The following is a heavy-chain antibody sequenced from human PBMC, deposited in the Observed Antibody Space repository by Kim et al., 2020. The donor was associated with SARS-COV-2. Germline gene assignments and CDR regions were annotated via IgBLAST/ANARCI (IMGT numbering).Heavy chain of an antibody. CDR1: GFTFSSYE. CDR3: ARGSLSSQEICSFDY. V-gene: IGHV3-48*03. J-gene: IGHJ4*02. CDR2: ISSSGSTI. D-gene: IGHD2-2*01. Sequence: GGSLRLSCAASGFTFSSYEMNWVRQAPGKGLEWVSYISSSGSTIYYADSVKGRFTISRDNAKNSLYLQMNSLRAEDTAVYYCARGSLSSQEICSFDYWGQGTLVTVSS.